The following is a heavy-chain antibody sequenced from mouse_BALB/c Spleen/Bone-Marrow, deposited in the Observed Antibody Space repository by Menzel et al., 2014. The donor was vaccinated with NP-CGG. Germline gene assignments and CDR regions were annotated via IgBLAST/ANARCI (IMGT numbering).Heavy chain of an antibody. V-gene: IGHV1-69*02. Sequence: VQRVEPGAELVKPGAPVKLSCKASGYTFTSYWMNWVKQRPGRGLEWIGRIDPSDSETHYNQKFKDKATLTVDESSSTAYIQLSSLTSEDSAVYYCARSTGYYWYFDVWGAGTTVTVSS. CDR2: IDPSDSET. CDR3: ARSTGYYWYFDV. D-gene: IGHD2-2*01. CDR1: GYTFTSYW. J-gene: IGHJ1*01.